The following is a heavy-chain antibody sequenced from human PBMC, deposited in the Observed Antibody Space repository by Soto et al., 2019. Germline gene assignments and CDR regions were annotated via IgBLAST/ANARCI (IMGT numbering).Heavy chain of an antibody. Sequence: EVQLVESGGGLVQPGGSLRLSCAASGFLFSTYWMFWVRQVPRKGLLWVSRIKSDGSSTSYADSVNGRFTISRDNTKNTLYLRMTSLRAEDTAVYYCAIGGGDYNYFDHWGQGILVTVSS. CDR3: AIGGGDYNYFDH. D-gene: IGHD2-21*01. CDR1: GFLFSTYW. J-gene: IGHJ4*02. CDR2: IKSDGSST. V-gene: IGHV3-74*01.